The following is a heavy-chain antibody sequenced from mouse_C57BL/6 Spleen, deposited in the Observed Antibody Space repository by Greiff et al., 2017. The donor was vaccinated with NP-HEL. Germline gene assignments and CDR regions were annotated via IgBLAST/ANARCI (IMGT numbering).Heavy chain of an antibody. CDR2: IYPGSGST. CDR3: ARSRTYGSSFWFAY. J-gene: IGHJ3*01. Sequence: VQLQQPGAELVKPGASVKMSCKASGYTFTSYWITWVKQRPGQGLEWIGDIYPGSGSTNYNEKFKSKATLTVDTSSSTAYMQLSSLTSEDSAVYYCARSRTYGSSFWFAYWGQGTLVTVSA. D-gene: IGHD1-1*01. CDR1: GYTFTSYW. V-gene: IGHV1-55*01.